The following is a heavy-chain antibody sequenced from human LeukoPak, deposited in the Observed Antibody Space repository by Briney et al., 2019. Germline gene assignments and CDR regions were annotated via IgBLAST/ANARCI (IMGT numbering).Heavy chain of an antibody. J-gene: IGHJ4*02. Sequence: PSETLSLTCTVSGGSVTSGNYWIWIRQPAGKGLEWIGRIYTSGSTNYNPSLKSRVTISVDTSKNQFSLKLSSVTAADTAVYYCARARARGYSYGPVDYWGQGTLVTVSS. CDR1: GGSVTSGNY. D-gene: IGHD5-18*01. CDR3: ARARARGYSYGPVDY. CDR2: IYTSGST. V-gene: IGHV4-61*02.